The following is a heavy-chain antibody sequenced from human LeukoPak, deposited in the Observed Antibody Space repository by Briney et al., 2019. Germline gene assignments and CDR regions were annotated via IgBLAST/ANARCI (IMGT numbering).Heavy chain of an antibody. D-gene: IGHD2-2*01. Sequence: SVKVSCKASGGTFSSYAISWVRQAPGQGLEWMGGIIPIFGTANYAQKFQGRVTITADESTSTAYMELSSLRSEDTAVYYCARNTGYCSSTSCFRAFDIWGQGAMVTVSS. CDR1: GGTFSSYA. CDR2: IIPIFGTA. V-gene: IGHV1-69*13. J-gene: IGHJ3*02. CDR3: ARNTGYCSSTSCFRAFDI.